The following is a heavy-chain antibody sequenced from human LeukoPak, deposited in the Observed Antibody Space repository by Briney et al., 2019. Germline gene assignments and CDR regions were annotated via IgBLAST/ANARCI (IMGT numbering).Heavy chain of an antibody. J-gene: IGHJ5*02. D-gene: IGHD5-18*01. CDR1: GGTFSSYA. CDR3: ARDRDTAMVTGSWFDP. Sequence: GASVKVSCKASGGTFSSYAISWVRQAPGQGLEWMGGIIPIFGTANYAQKFQGRVTITTDESTSTAYMELSSLRSEDTAMYYCARDRDTAMVTGSWFDPWGQGTLVTVSS. CDR2: IIPIFGTA. V-gene: IGHV1-69*05.